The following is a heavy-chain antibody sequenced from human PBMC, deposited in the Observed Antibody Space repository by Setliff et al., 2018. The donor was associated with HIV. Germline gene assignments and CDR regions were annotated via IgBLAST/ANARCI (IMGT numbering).Heavy chain of an antibody. V-gene: IGHV1-58*01. D-gene: IGHD4-17*01. CDR1: GISFNTFD. CDR3: ARDHTYLTTLTRSSLYFDY. CDR2: IVIGSGKT. Sequence: SVKVSCKTSGISFNTFDVQWMRQASGQRTEWIGWIVIGSGKTEYAQRFQGRVTINRDMSTSTVYMELRRLRSEDTAVYYCARDHTYLTTLTRSSLYFDYWGQGTLVTVSS. J-gene: IGHJ4*02.